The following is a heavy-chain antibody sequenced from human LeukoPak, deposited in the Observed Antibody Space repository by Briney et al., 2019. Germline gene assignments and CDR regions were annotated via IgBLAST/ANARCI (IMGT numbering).Heavy chain of an antibody. Sequence: ASXKVSCKASGYTFTSYYMHWVGQAPGQGREWMGMMNASGGSTSYEQKFQGRVTMKRETSTSTVYMELSSLRSEDTAVYYCARDFDWLLYLDYWGQGTLVTVSS. CDR2: MNASGGST. D-gene: IGHD3-9*01. CDR3: ARDFDWLLYLDY. V-gene: IGHV1-46*03. CDR1: GYTFTSYY. J-gene: IGHJ4*02.